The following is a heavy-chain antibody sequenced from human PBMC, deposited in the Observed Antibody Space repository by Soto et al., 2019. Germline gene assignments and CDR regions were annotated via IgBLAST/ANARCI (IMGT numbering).Heavy chain of an antibody. J-gene: IGHJ5*02. CDR1: GGSISSGY. CDR2: IYLGGSI. D-gene: IGHD2-2*01. V-gene: IGHV4-59*12. CDR3: ARVPDR. Sequence: PSETLSLTCSVSGGSISSGYWTWIRHPPGKGLEWIGYIYLGGSINYNPSLKSRVTISVDRSKNQFSLKLSSVTAADTAVYYCARVPDRWGQGTLVTVSS.